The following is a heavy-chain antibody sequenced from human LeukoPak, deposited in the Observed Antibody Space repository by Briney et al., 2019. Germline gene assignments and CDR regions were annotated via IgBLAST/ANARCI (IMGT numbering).Heavy chain of an antibody. CDR2: IHHSGYT. CDR3: AREVAVAGNTGSFDP. J-gene: IGHJ5*02. Sequence: PSETLSLTCTVHGGSFSSYYWSWIRKPPGKGLEWIGYIHHSGYTNYNPSLKSRLAISVDTSKNQFSLNLTSVTAADTAVYFCAREVAVAGNTGSFDPWRQGTLVTVSS. V-gene: IGHV4-59*01. D-gene: IGHD6-19*01. CDR1: GGSFSSYY.